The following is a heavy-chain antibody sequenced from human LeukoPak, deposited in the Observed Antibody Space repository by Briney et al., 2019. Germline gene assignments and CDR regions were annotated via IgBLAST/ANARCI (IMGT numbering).Heavy chain of an antibody. J-gene: IGHJ3*02. CDR1: GFTFNTYG. CDR3: ARSGSCHDHDAFDI. D-gene: IGHD1-26*01. V-gene: IGHV3-33*01. CDR2: IWYDGSSK. Sequence: GGSLRLSCAASGFTFNTYGIHWVRQAPGKGLEWVAVIWYDGSSKYYADSVKGRFTISRDNSKNTLYLQMNSLRAEDTAVYYCARSGSCHDHDAFDIWGQGTMVTVSS.